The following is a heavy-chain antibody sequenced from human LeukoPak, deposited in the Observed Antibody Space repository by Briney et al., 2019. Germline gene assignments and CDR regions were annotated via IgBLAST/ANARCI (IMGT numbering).Heavy chain of an antibody. CDR2: IYYSGST. Sequence: SETLSLTCTVSGGSISSSSYYWGWVRQPPGRGLERIANIYYSGSTYYSPSLRSRVTISVDTSKNQFSLKLTSVTAADTAVYYCARHASVSGNWPRPLDYWGQGSLVTVSS. CDR1: GGSISSSSYY. D-gene: IGHD3-3*01. CDR3: ARHASVSGNWPRPLDY. J-gene: IGHJ4*02. V-gene: IGHV4-39*01.